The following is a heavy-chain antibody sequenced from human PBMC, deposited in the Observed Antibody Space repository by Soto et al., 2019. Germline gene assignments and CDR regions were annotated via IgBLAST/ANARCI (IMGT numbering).Heavy chain of an antibody. Sequence: SETLSLTCTVSGGSISSYYWSWIRQPPGKGLEWIGYIYYSGSTNYNPSLKSRVTISLDTSKNQFSLKLSSVTAADTAVYFCSRDKSWCISTSCYPTSEFDYWGQGTLVTVSS. CDR3: SRDKSWCISTSCYPTSEFDY. V-gene: IGHV4-59*12. D-gene: IGHD2-2*01. CDR2: IYYSGST. J-gene: IGHJ4*02. CDR1: GGSISSYY.